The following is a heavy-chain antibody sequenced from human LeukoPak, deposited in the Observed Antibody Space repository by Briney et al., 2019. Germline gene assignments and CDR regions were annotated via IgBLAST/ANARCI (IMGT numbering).Heavy chain of an antibody. J-gene: IGHJ3*02. CDR1: GGSISSYY. CDR2: IYYSGST. V-gene: IGHV4-59*08. D-gene: IGHD3-22*01. Sequence: SETLSLTCTVSGGSISSYYWSWIRQPPGKGLEWIGYIYYSGSTNYNPSLKSRVTISVDTSKNQFSLKLSSVTAADTAVYYCARPLYYYDSSGYYYVSGGAFDIWGQGTMVTVSS. CDR3: ARPLYYYDSSGYYYVSGGAFDI.